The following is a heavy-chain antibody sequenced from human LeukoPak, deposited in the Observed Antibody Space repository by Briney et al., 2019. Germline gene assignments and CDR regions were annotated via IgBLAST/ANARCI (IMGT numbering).Heavy chain of an antibody. Sequence: PGGSLRLSCAASGFTFSSYAMSWVRQAPGKGLEWVSAISGSGGSTYYADSVKGRFTISRDNSKNTLYLQMNGLRAEDTAVYYCAKRGLYNWNDGPLAFDYWGQGTLVTVSS. D-gene: IGHD1-1*01. CDR1: GFTFSSYA. V-gene: IGHV3-23*01. J-gene: IGHJ4*02. CDR2: ISGSGGST. CDR3: AKRGLYNWNDGPLAFDY.